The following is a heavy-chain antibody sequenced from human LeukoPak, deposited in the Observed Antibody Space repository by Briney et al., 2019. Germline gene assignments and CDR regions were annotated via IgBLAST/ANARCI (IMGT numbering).Heavy chain of an antibody. CDR2: MNPNSGNT. Sequence: GASVKVSCKASGYTFTSYDINWVRQATGQGLEWMGWMNPNSGNTGYAQKFQGRVTMTRNTSISTAYMELSSLRSEDTAVYYCARGREYYGSGSYPYWGQGTLDTVSS. CDR3: ARGREYYGSGSYPY. V-gene: IGHV1-8*01. CDR1: GYTFTSYD. J-gene: IGHJ4*02. D-gene: IGHD3-10*01.